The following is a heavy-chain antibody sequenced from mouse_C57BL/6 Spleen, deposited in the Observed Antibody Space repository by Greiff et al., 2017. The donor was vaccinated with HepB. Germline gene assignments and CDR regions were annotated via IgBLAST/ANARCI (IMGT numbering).Heavy chain of an antibody. D-gene: IGHD1-1*01. CDR3: ARTLYGRGYFDY. Sequence: VQLQQSGAELVKPGASVKISCKASGYAFSSYWMNWVKQRPGKGLEWIGQIYPGDGDTNYNGKFKGKATLTADKSSSTAYMQLSSLTSEDSAVYCCARTLYGRGYFDYWGQGTTLTVSS. J-gene: IGHJ2*01. CDR2: IYPGDGDT. V-gene: IGHV1-80*01. CDR1: GYAFSSYW.